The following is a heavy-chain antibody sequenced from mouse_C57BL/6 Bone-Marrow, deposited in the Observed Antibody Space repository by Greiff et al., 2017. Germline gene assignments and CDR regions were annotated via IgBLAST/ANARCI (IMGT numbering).Heavy chain of an antibody. CDR3: AREEENYYYGTGSMDY. V-gene: IGHV1-69*01. CDR1: GYTFTSYW. Sequence: VQLQQPGAELVMPGASVKLSCKASGYTFTSYWMHWVKQRPGQGLEWIGEIDPSDSYTNYNQKFKGKSTLTVDKSSSTAYMQLSSLTSEDSAVYYCAREEENYYYGTGSMDYGGQGTSVTVTA. D-gene: IGHD1-1*01. CDR2: IDPSDSYT. J-gene: IGHJ4*01.